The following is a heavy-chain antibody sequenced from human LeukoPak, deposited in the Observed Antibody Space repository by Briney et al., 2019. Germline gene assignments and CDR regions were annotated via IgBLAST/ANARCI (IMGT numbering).Heavy chain of an antibody. CDR3: ATRPPNDISGYLDN. V-gene: IGHV4-59*12. CDR1: GGSINTYF. D-gene: IGHD3-22*01. J-gene: IGHJ4*02. CDR2: IYYSGST. Sequence: PSETLSLTCTVSGGSINTYFWSWIRQPPGKGLEWIGYIYYSGSTNYNPSLKSRVTISVDTSKNQFSLKLSSVTAADTAVYYCATRPPNDISGYLDNWGQGTLVTVSS.